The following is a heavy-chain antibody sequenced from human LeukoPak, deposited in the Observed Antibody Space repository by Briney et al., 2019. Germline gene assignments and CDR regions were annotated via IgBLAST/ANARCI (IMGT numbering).Heavy chain of an antibody. V-gene: IGHV3-30*02. Sequence: PGGSLRLSCTASGFTLRTYDMHWVRQAPGKGLEWVAFIRNDGSDKYYADSVKGRFTISRDNSKNTLYLQMNSLRAEDTAVYYCARGPSGYHNTGGQGTLVTVSS. D-gene: IGHD5-12*01. CDR3: ARGPSGYHNT. J-gene: IGHJ4*02. CDR1: GFTLRTYD. CDR2: IRNDGSDK.